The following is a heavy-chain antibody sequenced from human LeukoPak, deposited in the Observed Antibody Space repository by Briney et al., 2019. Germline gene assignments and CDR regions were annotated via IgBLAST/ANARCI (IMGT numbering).Heavy chain of an antibody. D-gene: IGHD3-22*01. J-gene: IGHJ5*02. V-gene: IGHV4-39*01. CDR1: GGSISSSSYY. CDR2: IYYSGGT. CDR3: ARLVVVISRWFDP. Sequence: SETLSLTCTVPGGSISSSSYYWGWIRQPPGKGLEWIGSIYYSGGTYYNPSLKSRVTISVDTSKNQFSLKLSSVTAADTAVYYCARLVVVISRWFDPWGQGTLVTVSS.